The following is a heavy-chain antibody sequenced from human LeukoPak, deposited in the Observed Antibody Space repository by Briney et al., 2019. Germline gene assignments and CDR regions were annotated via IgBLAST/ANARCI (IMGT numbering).Heavy chain of an antibody. CDR3: AKEEHDSGWYKWFGP. CDR1: GITFSTYA. J-gene: IGHJ5*02. V-gene: IGHV3-23*01. D-gene: IGHD6-19*01. CDR2: INYSGSGT. Sequence: PGGSLRLSCAASGITFSTYAMTWVRQAPGKGLEWVSSINYSGSGTFYADSVKGRFTISRDNSKDTLYLQMNSLRVEDTAVYYCAKEEHDSGWYKWFGPWGQGTLVTVSS.